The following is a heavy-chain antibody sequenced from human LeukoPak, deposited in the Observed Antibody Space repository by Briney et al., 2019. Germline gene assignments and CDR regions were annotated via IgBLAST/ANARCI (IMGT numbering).Heavy chain of an antibody. CDR1: GFTFSSYW. CDR3: ARDNCSGGSCYSDY. J-gene: IGHJ4*02. V-gene: IGHV3-7*01. Sequence: GGSLRLSCAASGFTFSSYWMSWVRRAPGKGLEWVANIKQDGSEKYYVDSVKGRFTISRDNAKNSLYLQMNSLRAEDTAVYYCARDNCSGGSCYSDYWGRGTLVTVSS. CDR2: IKQDGSEK. D-gene: IGHD2-15*01.